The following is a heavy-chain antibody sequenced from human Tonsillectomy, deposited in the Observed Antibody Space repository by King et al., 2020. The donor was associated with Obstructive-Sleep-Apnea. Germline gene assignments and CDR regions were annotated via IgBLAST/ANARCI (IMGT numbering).Heavy chain of an antibody. V-gene: IGHV3-23*04. J-gene: IGHJ4*02. Sequence: VQLVESGGGLVQPGGSLRLSCAVSGFTFSSYAMSWVRQAPGKGLEWVSAISGDGSGTYYADSVKGRFTISRDNSKNTLYLQMNSLRADDTAVYYCAKARPMLGGDYAPLPFPFDYWGQGTLVTVSS. CDR3: AKARPMLGGDYAPLPFPFDY. CDR2: ISGDGSGT. CDR1: GFTFSSYA. D-gene: IGHD4-17*01.